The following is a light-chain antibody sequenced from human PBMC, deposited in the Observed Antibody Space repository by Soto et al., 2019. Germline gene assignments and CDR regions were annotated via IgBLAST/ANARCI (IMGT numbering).Light chain of an antibody. CDR3: QQYNRYSEA. J-gene: IGKJ1*01. Sequence: DIQLTQSASTRSASLGDRVTITCRASQSSSSWLAWYQQKPGKAPRLLIFDASSLERGTPSRFSGRRSGTQFTLTINGLQHDDVATYYCQQYNRYSEAFGQGTKVDIK. CDR1: QSSSSW. CDR2: DAS. V-gene: IGKV1-5*01.